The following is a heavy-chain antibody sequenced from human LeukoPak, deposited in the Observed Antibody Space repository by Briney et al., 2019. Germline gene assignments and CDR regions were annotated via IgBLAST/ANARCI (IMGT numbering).Heavy chain of an antibody. Sequence: GGSLRLSCAASGFSFSRYYMSWVRQTPGKALEWISYIPTSGISVQYADSVRGRFTASRDDAKNSLHLQMDSLRVEDTAVYYCAKDRIAVAGAGSFDHWGQGTLVAVSS. CDR2: IPTSGISV. J-gene: IGHJ4*02. V-gene: IGHV3-11*01. D-gene: IGHD6-19*01. CDR1: GFSFSRYY. CDR3: AKDRIAVAGAGSFDH.